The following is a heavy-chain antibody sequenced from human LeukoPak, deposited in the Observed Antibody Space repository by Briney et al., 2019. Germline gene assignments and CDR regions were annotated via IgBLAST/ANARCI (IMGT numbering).Heavy chain of an antibody. V-gene: IGHV1-69*13. D-gene: IGHD2-15*01. Sequence: GASVKVSCKASGGTFSSYAISWVRQAPGQGLEWMGGIIPIFGTANYAQKFQGRVTITADESTSTAYMELSSLRSEDTAVYYCARADCSGGSCYQKFDPWGQGTLVTVSS. CDR3: ARADCSGGSCYQKFDP. CDR1: GGTFSSYA. CDR2: IIPIFGTA. J-gene: IGHJ5*02.